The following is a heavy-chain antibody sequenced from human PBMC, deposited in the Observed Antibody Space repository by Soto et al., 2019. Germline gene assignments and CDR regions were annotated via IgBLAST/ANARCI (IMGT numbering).Heavy chain of an antibody. J-gene: IGHJ4*02. CDR2: ISYDGSNK. CDR3: ARDGRWLQWADY. CDR1: GFSFSRYA. Sequence: GESLKISCAGSGFSFSRYAMHWVRQAPGKGLEWVAVISYDGSNKYYADSVKGRFTISRDNSKNTLYLQMNSLRAEDTAVYYCARDGRWLQWADYWGQGT. V-gene: IGHV3-30-3*01. D-gene: IGHD5-12*01.